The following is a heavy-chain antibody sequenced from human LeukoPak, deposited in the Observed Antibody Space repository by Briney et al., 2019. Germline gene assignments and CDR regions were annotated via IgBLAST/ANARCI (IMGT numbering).Heavy chain of an antibody. D-gene: IGHD1-26*01. CDR3: ARDRGSSHRVDY. V-gene: IGHV3-21*01. Sequence: PGGSLRLSCAASGFTFSSYSMNWVRQAPGKGLEWVSSISSSSSYIYYADSVKGRFTISRDNAKNSLYLQMNSLRAEDTAVYYCARDRGSSHRVDYWGQGTLVTVSS. CDR1: GFTFSSYS. J-gene: IGHJ4*02. CDR2: ISSSSSYI.